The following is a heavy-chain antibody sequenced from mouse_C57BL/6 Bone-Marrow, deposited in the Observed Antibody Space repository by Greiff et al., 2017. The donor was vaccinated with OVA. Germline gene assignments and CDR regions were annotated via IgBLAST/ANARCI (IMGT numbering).Heavy chain of an antibody. CDR3: TTYYSNYPAWCAY. J-gene: IGHJ3*01. Sequence: DVKLVESGAELVRPGASVKLSCTASGFNIKDDYMHWVKQRPEQGLEWIGWIAPENGDTAYASKFQGKATITAGTSSNTAYLQLSSLTSEDTAVYYCTTYYSNYPAWCAYWGQGTLVTVSA. D-gene: IGHD2-5*01. CDR2: IAPENGDT. V-gene: IGHV14-4*01. CDR1: GFNIKDDY.